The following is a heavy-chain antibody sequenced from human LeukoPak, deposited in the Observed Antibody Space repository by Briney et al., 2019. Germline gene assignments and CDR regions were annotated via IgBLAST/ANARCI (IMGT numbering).Heavy chain of an antibody. CDR3: ASTNLYGDYFYY. D-gene: IGHD4-17*01. CDR2: IYHSGST. J-gene: IGHJ4*02. CDR1: GYSISSGYY. Sequence: PSETLSLTCTVSGYSISSGYYWGWIRQPPGKGLEWIGEIYHSGSTNYNPSLKSRVTISVDKSKNQFSLKLSSVTAADTAVYYCASTNLYGDYFYYWGQGTLVTVSS. V-gene: IGHV4-38-2*02.